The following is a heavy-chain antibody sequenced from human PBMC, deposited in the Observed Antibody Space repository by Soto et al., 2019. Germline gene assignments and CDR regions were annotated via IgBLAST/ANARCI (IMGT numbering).Heavy chain of an antibody. Sequence: SETLSLTCAVYGGSFSGYYWSWIRQPPGKGLEWIGEINHSGSTNYNPSLKSRVTISVDTFKNQFSLKLSSVTAADTAVYYCARGGNIVVVVAALGYYGMDVWGQGTTVTVS. CDR1: GGSFSGYY. CDR2: INHSGST. D-gene: IGHD2-15*01. V-gene: IGHV4-34*01. J-gene: IGHJ6*02. CDR3: ARGGNIVVVVAALGYYGMDV.